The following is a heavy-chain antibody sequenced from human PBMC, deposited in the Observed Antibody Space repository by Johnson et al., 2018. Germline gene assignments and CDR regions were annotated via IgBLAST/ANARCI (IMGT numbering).Heavy chain of an antibody. CDR3: CGGRFLDF. CDR2: ISYDETNS. D-gene: IGHD3-10*01. V-gene: IGHV3-30*03. Sequence: QVQLQESGGGVVQPGRSLRLSCAASGFSFSHFGMHWVRQAPGKGLDWVAIISYDETNSHYADSVKGRFTISRDNSNNTLFLQMNSLRTEDTAVYDCCGGRFLDFWGKGTLVSVSS. CDR1: GFSFSHFG. J-gene: IGHJ4*02.